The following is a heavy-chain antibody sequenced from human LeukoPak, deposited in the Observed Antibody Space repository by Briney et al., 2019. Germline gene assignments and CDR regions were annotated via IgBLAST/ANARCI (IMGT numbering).Heavy chain of an antibody. V-gene: IGHV1-8*03. CDR2: MNPNSGNT. Sequence: GASVKVSCTASGYTFTSYDINWVRQATGQGLEWMGWMNPNSGNTGYAQKFQGRVTITRNTSISTAYMELSSLRSEDTAVYYCARGERYFDWLPNYYYYYMDVWGKGTTVTVSS. CDR3: ARGERYFDWLPNYYYYYMDV. D-gene: IGHD3-9*01. J-gene: IGHJ6*03. CDR1: GYTFTSYD.